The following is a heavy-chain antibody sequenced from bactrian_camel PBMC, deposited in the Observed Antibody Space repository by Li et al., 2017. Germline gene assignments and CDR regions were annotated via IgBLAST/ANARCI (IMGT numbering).Heavy chain of an antibody. CDR3: ATEGVLQGLDY. J-gene: IGHJ4*01. CDR2: VIAGSGST. CDR1: GFTFSSYA. D-gene: IGHD3*01. V-gene: IGHV3S40*01. Sequence: DVQLVESGGGLVQPGGSLRLSCAASGFTFSSYAMSWARQAPGKEREGVAVIAGSGSTGYADSVKGRFTISRDNAKSTVYLQMNSLKREDTAVYYCATEGVLQGLDYWGQGTQVTVS.